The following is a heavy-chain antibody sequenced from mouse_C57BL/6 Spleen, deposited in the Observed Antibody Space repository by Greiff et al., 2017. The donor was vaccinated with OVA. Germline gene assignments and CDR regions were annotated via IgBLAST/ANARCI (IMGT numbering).Heavy chain of an antibody. CDR1: GFNIKDYY. J-gene: IGHJ2*02. CDR3: AGRGMGYGDYMDY. CDR2: IDPEDGET. V-gene: IGHV14-2*01. D-gene: IGHD2-2*01. Sequence: VQLQQSGAELVKPGASVKLSCTASGFNIKDYYMHWVKQRTEQGLEWIGRIDPEDGETKYAPKFQGKATITADTSSSTAYLQLRSLPSEDTAVDYCAGRGMGYGDYMDYWGQGTSLTVSS.